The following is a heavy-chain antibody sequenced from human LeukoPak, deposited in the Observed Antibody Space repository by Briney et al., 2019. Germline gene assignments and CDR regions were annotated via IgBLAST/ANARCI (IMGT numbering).Heavy chain of an antibody. CDR3: ARGGPSGGFDY. J-gene: IGHJ4*02. Sequence: SETLSLTCTVSGGSISSYNWSWVRQPAGKGLEWVGRIYISGSTSYNPYLTSRVTTSADTSKHQFSLKLSSVTAADTAGYFCARGGPSGGFDYWGQGTLVTVSS. V-gene: IGHV4-4*07. CDR2: IYISGST. D-gene: IGHD1-1*01. CDR1: GGSISSYN.